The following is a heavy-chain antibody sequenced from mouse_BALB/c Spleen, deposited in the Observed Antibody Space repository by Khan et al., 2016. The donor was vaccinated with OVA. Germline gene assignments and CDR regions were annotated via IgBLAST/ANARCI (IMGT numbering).Heavy chain of an antibody. D-gene: IGHD1-2*01. Sequence: QVQLQQSGAELARPGASVKLSCKASGYTFTDYYINWVKQRTGQGLEWIGEFTPGSGDTYYNERFKGKATLTADKSSSLAYMQLSSLTSEAAAVYFCARRNYFDYSFAYWGQGTLVTVSA. CDR3: ARRNYFDYSFAY. CDR1: GYTFTDYY. J-gene: IGHJ3*01. V-gene: IGHV1-77*01. CDR2: FTPGSGDT.